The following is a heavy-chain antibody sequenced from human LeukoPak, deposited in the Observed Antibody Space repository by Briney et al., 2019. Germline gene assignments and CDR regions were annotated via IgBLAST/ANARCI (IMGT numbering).Heavy chain of an antibody. D-gene: IGHD2-15*01. V-gene: IGHV4-30-4*01. Sequence: SETLSLTCTVSGGSISSGDYYWSWIRQPPGKGLEWIGYIYYSGSTNYNPSLKSRVTISVDTSKNQFSLKLSSVTAADTAVYYCARDSPGSYYYYGMDVWGQGTTVTVSS. J-gene: IGHJ6*02. CDR1: GGSISSGDYY. CDR2: IYYSGST. CDR3: ARDSPGSYYYYGMDV.